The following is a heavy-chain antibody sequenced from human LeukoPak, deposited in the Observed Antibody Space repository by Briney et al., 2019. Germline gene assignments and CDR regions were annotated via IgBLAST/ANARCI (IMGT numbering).Heavy chain of an antibody. D-gene: IGHD2-2*01. CDR3: AKGHPLYRLLPPGAFDI. CDR1: GFTFSSYA. CDR2: ISGSGGST. J-gene: IGHJ3*02. V-gene: IGHV3-23*01. Sequence: GGSLRLSCAASGFTFSSYAMSWVRQAPGKGLEWVSAISGSGGSTYYADSVKGRFTISRDNSKNTLYLQMNSLRAEDTAVYYCAKGHPLYRLLPPGAFDIWGQGTMVTVSS.